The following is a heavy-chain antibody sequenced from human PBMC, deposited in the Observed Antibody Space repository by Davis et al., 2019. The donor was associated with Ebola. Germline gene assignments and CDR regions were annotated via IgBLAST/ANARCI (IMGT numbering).Heavy chain of an antibody. D-gene: IGHD3-10*01. CDR2: ISYDGGDE. CDR1: GFTFSRYA. J-gene: IGHJ6*02. CDR3: VKGFGSYFNYYGMDI. V-gene: IGHV3-30*04. Sequence: PGGSLRLSCAASGFTFSRYAMHWVRQAPGKGLEWVVIISYDGGDEYYEDSVKGRSTISRDNYKNTMYLQMKSLRVEDTAVYYCVKGFGSYFNYYGMDIWGQGTTVTVSS.